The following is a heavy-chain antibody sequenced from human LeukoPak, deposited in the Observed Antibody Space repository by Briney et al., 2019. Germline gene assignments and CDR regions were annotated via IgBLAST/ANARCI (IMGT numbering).Heavy chain of an antibody. CDR3: ARGSRPPYSSSWYPPDWFDP. Sequence: PGGSLRLSCAASGFTFSSYSMNWVRQAPGKGLEWVSSISSSSSYIYYADSVKGRFTISRDNAKNSLYLQMNSLRAEDTAAYYCARGSRPPYSSSWYPPDWFDPWGQGTLVTVSS. V-gene: IGHV3-21*01. J-gene: IGHJ5*02. CDR1: GFTFSSYS. CDR2: ISSSSSYI. D-gene: IGHD6-13*01.